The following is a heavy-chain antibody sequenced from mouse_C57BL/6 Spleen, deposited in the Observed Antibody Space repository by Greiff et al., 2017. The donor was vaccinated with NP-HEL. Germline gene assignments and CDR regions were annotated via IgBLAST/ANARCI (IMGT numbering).Heavy chain of an antibody. CDR2: IYPGSGST. Sequence: QVQLQQSGAELVKPGASVKMSCKASGYTFTSYWITWVKQRPGQGLEWIGDIYPGSGSTNYNEKFKSKATLTVDTSSSTAYMQLSSLTSEDSAVYYCARGGGWYFDVWGTGTTVTVSS. J-gene: IGHJ1*03. V-gene: IGHV1-55*01. CDR1: GYTFTSYW. CDR3: ARGGGWYFDV.